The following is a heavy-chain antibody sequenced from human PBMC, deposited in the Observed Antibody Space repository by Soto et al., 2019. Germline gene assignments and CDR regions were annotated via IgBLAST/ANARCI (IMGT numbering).Heavy chain of an antibody. V-gene: IGHV1-69*13. CDR3: ARDTTDNYYGMDV. CDR2: IIPIFGTA. J-gene: IGHJ6*02. Sequence: GASVKVSCKASGGTFSSYAISWVRQAPGQGLEWMGGIIPIFGTAIYAQKFQGRVTITADESTSTAYMELGGLRSEDTAVYYCARDTTDNYYGMDVWGQGTTVTVSS. D-gene: IGHD1-26*01. CDR1: GGTFSSYA.